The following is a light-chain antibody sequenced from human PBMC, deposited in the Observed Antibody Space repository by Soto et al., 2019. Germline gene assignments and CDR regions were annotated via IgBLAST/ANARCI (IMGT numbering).Light chain of an antibody. CDR2: GAS. V-gene: IGKV3D-15*01. CDR1: QSVSNN. Sequence: IVLTQSPGTLSLSPGERATLSCRASQSVSNNYLAWYQQKPGQAPRLLIYGASNRATGIPDRFSGSGSGTEFTLTISSLQSEDFAIYYCQQYNNWPLTFGGGTKVDIK. CDR3: QQYNNWPLT. J-gene: IGKJ4*01.